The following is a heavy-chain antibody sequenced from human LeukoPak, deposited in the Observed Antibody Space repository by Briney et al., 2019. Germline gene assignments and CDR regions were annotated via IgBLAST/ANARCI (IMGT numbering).Heavy chain of an antibody. V-gene: IGHV1-2*02. CDR3: ARYYSGSWASYFDY. J-gene: IGHJ4*02. Sequence: ASVKVSCKASGYTFTGYYMHWVRQAPGQGLEWTGWINPNSGGTNYAQKFQGRVTMTRDTSISTAYMELSRLRSDDTAVYYCARYYSGSWASYFDYWGQGTLVTVSS. D-gene: IGHD1-26*01. CDR1: GYTFTGYY. CDR2: INPNSGGT.